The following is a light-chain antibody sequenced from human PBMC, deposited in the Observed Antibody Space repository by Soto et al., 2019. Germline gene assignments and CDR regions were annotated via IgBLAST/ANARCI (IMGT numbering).Light chain of an antibody. CDR1: QSISSY. CDR2: DAS. Sequence: EIVLTQSPATLSLSPGERATLSCRARQSISSYLAWYQQKPGQAPRLLIYDASNRATGSRARFIGSGSGTDFTLTISSLEPEYFSVYYCQQRNYWPITFGQGTRLESK. CDR3: QQRNYWPIT. J-gene: IGKJ5*01. V-gene: IGKV3-11*01.